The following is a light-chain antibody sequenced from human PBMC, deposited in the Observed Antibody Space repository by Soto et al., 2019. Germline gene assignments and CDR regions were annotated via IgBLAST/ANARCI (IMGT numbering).Light chain of an antibody. Sequence: EIVLTQSPGSLSLSPGERATLSCRASQSVDSSFFAWYQQKPGQAPRLLIYGASNRATGIPDRFSGRGSGTDFTLTITGLEHEDFGVYCCQQYVSSVTFGQGTKVEIK. CDR3: QQYVSSVT. CDR1: QSVDSSF. J-gene: IGKJ1*01. CDR2: GAS. V-gene: IGKV3-20*01.